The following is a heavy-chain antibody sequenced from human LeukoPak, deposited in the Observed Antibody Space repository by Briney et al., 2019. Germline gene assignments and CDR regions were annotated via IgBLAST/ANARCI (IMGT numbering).Heavy chain of an antibody. CDR3: AKSYYYDSSGRALGDY. D-gene: IGHD3-22*01. V-gene: IGHV3-23*01. J-gene: IGHJ4*02. CDR1: GFTFSSHA. CDR2: ISGSGGNT. Sequence: GGSLRLSCAASGFTFSSHAMSWVRQAPGKGLEWVSTISGSGGNTYYADSVKGRFTISRDNSKNTLYLQMNSLRAEDTAVYYCAKSYYYDSSGRALGDYWGQGTLVTVSS.